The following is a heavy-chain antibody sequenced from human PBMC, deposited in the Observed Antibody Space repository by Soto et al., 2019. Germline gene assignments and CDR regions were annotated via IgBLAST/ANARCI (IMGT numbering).Heavy chain of an antibody. CDR3: ASDDYCSSTSCYTRGNWFDS. V-gene: IGHV1-69*01. D-gene: IGHD2-2*02. CDR2: IIPIFGTA. CDR1: GGTFSSYA. J-gene: IGHJ5*01. Sequence: QVQLVQSGAEVKKPGSSVKVSCKASGGTFSSYAISWVRQAPGQGLEWMGGIIPIFGTANYAQKFQGRVTITADEATITAYMELSSLRSEDTAVYFCASDDYCSSTSCYTRGNWFDSWGQGTLVTVSS.